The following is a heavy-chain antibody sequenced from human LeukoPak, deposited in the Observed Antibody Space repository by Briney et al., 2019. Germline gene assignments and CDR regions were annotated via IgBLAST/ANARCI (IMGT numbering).Heavy chain of an antibody. V-gene: IGHV4-59*11. CDR1: GGSISSHY. CDR2: IYYSGST. Sequence: SETLSLTCTVSGGSISSHYWSWIRQPPGKGLEWIGYIYYSGSTNYNPSLKSRVTISVDTSKNQFSLKLSSVTAADTAVYYCARDRLTYYFDYWGQGTLVTVSS. CDR3: ARDRLTYYFDY. D-gene: IGHD3-16*01. J-gene: IGHJ4*02.